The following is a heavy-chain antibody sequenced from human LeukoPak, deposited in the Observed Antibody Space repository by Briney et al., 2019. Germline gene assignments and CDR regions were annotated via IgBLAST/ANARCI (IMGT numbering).Heavy chain of an antibody. CDR3: ARGPGSGWSRGWFDP. D-gene: IGHD6-19*01. V-gene: IGHV3-7*01. CDR2: IKQDGSEK. Sequence: GGSLRLSCAASGFTFSSYWMSWVRQAPGKGLEWVANIKQDGSEKYYVDSVKGRFTISRDNAKNSLYLQMNSLRAEDTAVYYCARGPGSGWSRGWFDPWGQGTLVTVSS. CDR1: GFTFSSYW. J-gene: IGHJ5*02.